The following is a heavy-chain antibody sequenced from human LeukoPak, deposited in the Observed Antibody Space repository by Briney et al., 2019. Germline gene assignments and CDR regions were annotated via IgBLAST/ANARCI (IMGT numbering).Heavy chain of an antibody. CDR3: GRVRGHYYFDY. Sequence: QSGGSLRLSCAASGFIFGNYWMTWVRQAPGKGLEWVANIKQAGSEKYYVDSVKGRFTISRDNAKNSLFLQMNSLRAEDTAVCYCGRVRGHYYFDYWGHGTLVTVSS. J-gene: IGHJ4*01. CDR2: IKQAGSEK. V-gene: IGHV3-7*01. CDR1: GFIFGNYW. D-gene: IGHD2-21*02.